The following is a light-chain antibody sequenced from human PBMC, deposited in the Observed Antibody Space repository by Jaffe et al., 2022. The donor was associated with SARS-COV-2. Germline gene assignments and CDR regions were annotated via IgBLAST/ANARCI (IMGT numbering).Light chain of an antibody. V-gene: IGKV1-39*01. CDR1: QSIHIF. Sequence: DIQLTQSPSSLSASVGDRVTITCRASQSIHIFLNWYQQRPGKAPKLLVYAASSLQSGVPSRFSGSGSEREFTLTISSLQPEDFATYYCHQSYSSLQTFGQGTKLDIK. J-gene: IGKJ2*01. CDR3: HQSYSSLQT. CDR2: AAS.